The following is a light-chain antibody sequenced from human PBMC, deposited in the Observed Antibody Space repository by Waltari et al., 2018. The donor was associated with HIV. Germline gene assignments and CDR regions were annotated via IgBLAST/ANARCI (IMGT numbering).Light chain of an antibody. J-gene: IGKJ2*01. CDR3: QQYNNWPRT. V-gene: IGKV3-15*01. CDR1: QSISGN. CDR2: GAS. Sequence: EIVMTQSPVTLSVSPGERATLPGRASQSISGNLAWYHQKPGQAPRLLIDGASTRATGIPARFSGSGSGTEFTLTISSLQSEDFAVYYCQQYNNWPRTFGQGTKLEIK.